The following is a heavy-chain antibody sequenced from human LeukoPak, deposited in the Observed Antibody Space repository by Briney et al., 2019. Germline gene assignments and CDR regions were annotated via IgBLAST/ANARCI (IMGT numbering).Heavy chain of an antibody. D-gene: IGHD6-6*01. CDR2: ISWNSGSI. CDR3: ANGEYSSSFNY. V-gene: IGHV3-9*01. CDR1: GFTFDDYA. J-gene: IGHJ4*02. Sequence: PGGSLRLSCAASGFTFDDYAMHWVRQAPGKGLEWVSGISWNSGSIGYADSVKGRFTISRDNAKNSLYLQMNSLRAEDTAVYYCANGEYSSSFNYWGQGTLVTVSS.